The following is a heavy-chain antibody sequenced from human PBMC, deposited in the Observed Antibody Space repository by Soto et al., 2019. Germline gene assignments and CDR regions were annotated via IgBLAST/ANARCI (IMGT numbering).Heavy chain of an antibody. CDR2: IIPIFGTI. D-gene: IGHD3-3*01. Sequence: QVQLVQSGAEVKEPGSSVKVSCKASVEFFSNYGISWVRQAPGQGLEWMGGIIPIFGTISYAEKFQGRVTLTADESTNTFYMELRSLRSADTALYYCARVFPDGWVEPGVVRGYLDTWGRGTLVTVSS. CDR3: ARVFPDGWVEPGVVRGYLDT. J-gene: IGHJ4*02. V-gene: IGHV1-69*01. CDR1: VEFFSNYG.